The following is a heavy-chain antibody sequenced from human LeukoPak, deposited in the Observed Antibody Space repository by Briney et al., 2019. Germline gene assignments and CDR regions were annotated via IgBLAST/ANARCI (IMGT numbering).Heavy chain of an antibody. J-gene: IGHJ4*02. D-gene: IGHD1-20*01. Sequence: GASVKVSCKASGYTFTSYGISWVRQAPGQGLEWMGWISVYNVNTNYAQKLQGRVTMTTDTSTSTAYMELRSLRSDDTAVYYCARVLSGTTALDYWGQGTLVTVSS. CDR1: GYTFTSYG. CDR2: ISVYNVNT. CDR3: ARVLSGTTALDY. V-gene: IGHV1-18*01.